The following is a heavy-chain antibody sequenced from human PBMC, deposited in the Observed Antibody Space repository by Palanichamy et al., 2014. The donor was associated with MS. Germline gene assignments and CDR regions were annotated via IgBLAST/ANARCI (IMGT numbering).Heavy chain of an antibody. D-gene: IGHD2-2*01. CDR2: INPNSGGT. Sequence: QLVQSGAEVKKPGASVKVSCKASGYTFTGYYMHWVRQAPGQGLEWMGWINPNSGGTNYAQKFQGWVTMTRDTSINTAYMELSRLRSDDTAVYYCARSNIGYCSSTSCYTTQNWFDPWGQGTLVTVSS. CDR3: ARSNIGYCSSTSCYTTQNWFDP. V-gene: IGHV1-2*04. J-gene: IGHJ5*02. CDR1: GYTFTGYY.